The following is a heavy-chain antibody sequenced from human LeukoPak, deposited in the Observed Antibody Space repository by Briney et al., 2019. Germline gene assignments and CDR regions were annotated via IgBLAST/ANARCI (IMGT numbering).Heavy chain of an antibody. Sequence: GSLRLSCAASGFTFSSYEMNWVRQPPGKGLEWIGEINHSGSTNYNPSLKSRVTISVDTSKNQFSLRLSSVTAADTAVYYCARGRGRWLQDYWGQGTLVTVSS. V-gene: IGHV4-34*01. CDR3: ARGRGRWLQDY. CDR1: GFTFSSYE. D-gene: IGHD5-24*01. CDR2: INHSGST. J-gene: IGHJ4*02.